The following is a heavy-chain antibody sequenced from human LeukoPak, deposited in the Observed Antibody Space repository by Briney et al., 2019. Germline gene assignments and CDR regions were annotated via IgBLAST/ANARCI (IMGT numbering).Heavy chain of an antibody. CDR1: GFTFGDYA. Sequence: PGRSLRLSCTASGFTFGDYAMSWVRQAPGKGLEWVGFIRSKAYGGTTEYAASVKGRFTISRDDSKSIAYLQMNSLKTEDTAVYYCTRVAEAYYDSSGYPQPPYFDYWGQGTLVTVSS. CDR3: TRVAEAYYDSSGYPQPPYFDY. CDR2: IRSKAYGGTT. D-gene: IGHD3-22*01. V-gene: IGHV3-49*04. J-gene: IGHJ4*02.